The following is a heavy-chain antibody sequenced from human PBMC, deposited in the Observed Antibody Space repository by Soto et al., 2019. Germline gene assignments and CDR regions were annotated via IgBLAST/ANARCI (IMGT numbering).Heavy chain of an antibody. CDR1: GGSISSYY. Sequence: SETLSLTCTVSGGSISSYYWSWIRQPPGKGLEWIGYIYYSGSTNYNPSLKSRVTISVDTSKNQFSLKLSSVTAADTAVYYCAREVPNYDILTGYHYFDYWGQGALVTVSS. CDR3: AREVPNYDILTGYHYFDY. J-gene: IGHJ4*02. D-gene: IGHD3-9*01. CDR2: IYYSGST. V-gene: IGHV4-59*01.